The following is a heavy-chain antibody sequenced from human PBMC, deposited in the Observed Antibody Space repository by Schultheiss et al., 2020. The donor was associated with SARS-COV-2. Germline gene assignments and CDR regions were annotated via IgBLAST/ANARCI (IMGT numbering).Heavy chain of an antibody. Sequence: GGSLRLSCAASGFTVSSNYMSWVRQAPGKGLEWVSVIYSGGSTYYADSVKGRFTISRDNSKNTLYLQMNSLRAEDTAVYYCAKSPPIVVVMSTCFDYWGQGTLVTVSS. D-gene: IGHD3-22*01. CDR1: GFTVSSNY. CDR2: IYSGGST. V-gene: IGHV3-53*01. J-gene: IGHJ4*02. CDR3: AKSPPIVVVMSTCFDY.